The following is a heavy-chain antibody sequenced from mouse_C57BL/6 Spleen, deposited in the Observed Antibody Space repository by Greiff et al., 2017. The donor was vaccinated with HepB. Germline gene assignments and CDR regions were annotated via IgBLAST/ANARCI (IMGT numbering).Heavy chain of an antibody. CDR2: ISSGSSTN. Sequence: DVMLVESGGGLVKPGGSLKLSCAASGFTFSDYGMHWVRQAPEKGLEWVAYISSGSSTNYYEDTVKGRFTISRDNAKNTLFLQMTSLRAEDTAMYYCARGGWLPLYAMDYWGQGTSVTVSS. J-gene: IGHJ4*01. D-gene: IGHD2-3*01. V-gene: IGHV5-17*01. CDR1: GFTFSDYG. CDR3: ARGGWLPLYAMDY.